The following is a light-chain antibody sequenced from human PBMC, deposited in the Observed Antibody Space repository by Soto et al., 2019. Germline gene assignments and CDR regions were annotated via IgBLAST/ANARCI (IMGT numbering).Light chain of an antibody. Sequence: DIQMTQSPSSLSASVGDRVTITCRASQSISSYLNWYQQKPGKAPKLLIYAASSLQSGVPSRFSGSGSGTDFPLTISSLQPEDFATYYCQQSYRTPQTFGQGTKVEIK. V-gene: IGKV1-39*01. CDR3: QQSYRTPQT. J-gene: IGKJ1*01. CDR2: AAS. CDR1: QSISSY.